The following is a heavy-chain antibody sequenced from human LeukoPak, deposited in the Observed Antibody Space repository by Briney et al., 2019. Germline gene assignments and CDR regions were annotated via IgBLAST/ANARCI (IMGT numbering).Heavy chain of an antibody. Sequence: PGGSLRLSCAASGFTFSSYAMSWVRQAPGKGLEWVSSISSSSSYIYYADSVKGRFTISRDNAKNSLYLQMNSLRAEDTAVYYCAREPYSNYVYYYYYMDVWGKGTTVTVSS. CDR3: AREPYSNYVYYYYYMDV. J-gene: IGHJ6*03. CDR1: GFTFSSYA. V-gene: IGHV3-21*01. D-gene: IGHD4-11*01. CDR2: ISSSSSYI.